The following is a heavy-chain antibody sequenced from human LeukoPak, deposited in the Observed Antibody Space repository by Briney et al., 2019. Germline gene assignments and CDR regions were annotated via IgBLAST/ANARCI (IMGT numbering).Heavy chain of an antibody. D-gene: IGHD3-10*01. Sequence: ASVTVSCKASGYTFTSYGISWVRQAPGQGLEWMGWINPNSGGTNYAQKFQGRATMTRDTSISTAYMELSRLRSDDTAVYYCARETYYPSPDYWGQGTLVTVSS. CDR1: GYTFTSYG. CDR3: ARETYYPSPDY. J-gene: IGHJ4*02. V-gene: IGHV1-2*02. CDR2: INPNSGGT.